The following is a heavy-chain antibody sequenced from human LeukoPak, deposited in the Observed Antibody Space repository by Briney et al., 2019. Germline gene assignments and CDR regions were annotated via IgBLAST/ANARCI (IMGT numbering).Heavy chain of an antibody. CDR3: ARSVSAAAGTDVFY. CDR1: GGPISSSSYY. CDR2: IYYSGST. J-gene: IGHJ4*02. Sequence: SETLSLTCTVSGGPISSSSYYWGWIRQPPGKGLEWIGSIYYSGSTYYNPSLKSRVTISVDTSKNQFSLKLSSVTAADTAVYYCARSVSAAAGTDVFYWGQGTLVTVSS. V-gene: IGHV4-39*01. D-gene: IGHD6-13*01.